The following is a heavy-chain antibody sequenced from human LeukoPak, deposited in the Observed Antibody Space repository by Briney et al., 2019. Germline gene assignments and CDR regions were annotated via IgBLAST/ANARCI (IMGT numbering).Heavy chain of an antibody. J-gene: IGHJ4*02. CDR1: GFTFSNYG. D-gene: IGHD3-10*01. V-gene: IGHV3-33*01. CDR2: IWYDGSNK. Sequence: PGGSLRLSCAASGFTFSNYGMHWVRQAPGKGLEWVAVIWYDGSNKYYVDSVKGRFTISRDNSNNTLYLQMNSLRAEDTAVYFCARGGTAAYGSGSYYFGFFDYWGQGTLVTVSS. CDR3: ARGGTAAYGSGSYYFGFFDY.